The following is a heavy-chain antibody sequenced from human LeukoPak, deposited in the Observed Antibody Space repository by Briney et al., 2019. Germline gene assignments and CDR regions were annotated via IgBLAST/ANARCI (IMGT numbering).Heavy chain of an antibody. D-gene: IGHD3-16*01. J-gene: IGHJ4*02. Sequence: ASVKVSCKASGYTFTSYGISWVRQAPGQGLEWMGWISAYNGNTNYAQKLQGRVTMTTDTSTSTAYMELRSLRSDDTAVYYCARVVRLRGTYYFDYWGQGTLVTLSS. CDR3: ARVVRLRGTYYFDY. CDR1: GYTFTSYG. CDR2: ISAYNGNT. V-gene: IGHV1-18*01.